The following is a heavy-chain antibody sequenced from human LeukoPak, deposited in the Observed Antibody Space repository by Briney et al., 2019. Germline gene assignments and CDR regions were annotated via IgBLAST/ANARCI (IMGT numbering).Heavy chain of an antibody. V-gene: IGHV4-39*01. CDR1: GDSISYHNYY. J-gene: IGHJ3*01. D-gene: IGHD6-19*01. CDR2: VYYTGNT. CDR3: ARLRAMAGHRGGFDF. Sequence: PSETLSLTCAVSGDSISYHNYYWDWIRQPPGKGLEWIGTVYYTGNTYYNPSLKSRVAISVDTSENQFSLQLTSMTAADTAVYYCARLRAMAGHRGGFDFWGRGTMVTASS.